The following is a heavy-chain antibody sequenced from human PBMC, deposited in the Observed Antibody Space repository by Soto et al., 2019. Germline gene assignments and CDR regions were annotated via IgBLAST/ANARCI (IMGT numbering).Heavy chain of an antibody. V-gene: IGHV3-30*18. Sequence: QVQLVESGGGVVQPGRSLRLSCAASGFTFSSYGMHWVRQAPGKGLEWVAVISYGGRNKYYADSVKGRLTISRDNSKNTLYLQMNSLRGEDTAAYYCAKDNGSGCDWLRVGDASDIWGQGTMVTVSS. D-gene: IGHD5-12*01. CDR3: AKDNGSGCDWLRVGDASDI. CDR2: ISYGGRNK. CDR1: GFTFSSYG. J-gene: IGHJ3*02.